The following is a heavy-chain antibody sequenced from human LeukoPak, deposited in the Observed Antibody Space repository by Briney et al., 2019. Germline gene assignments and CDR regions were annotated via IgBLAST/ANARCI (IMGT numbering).Heavy chain of an antibody. CDR1: GGSISSYY. Sequence: SETLSLTCTVFGGSISSYYWSWIRQPPGKGLEWIGYIYYSGSTNYNPSLKSRVTISVDTSKNQFSLKLSSVTAADTAVYYCAGVSSWYYYGMDVWGQGTTVTVSS. CDR3: AGVSSWYYYGMDV. D-gene: IGHD6-13*01. J-gene: IGHJ6*02. CDR2: IYYSGST. V-gene: IGHV4-59*08.